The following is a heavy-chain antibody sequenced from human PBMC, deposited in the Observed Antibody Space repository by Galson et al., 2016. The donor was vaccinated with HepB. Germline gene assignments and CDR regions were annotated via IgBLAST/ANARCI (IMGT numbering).Heavy chain of an antibody. Sequence: SLRLSCAASGFTLSTYSMNWFRQAPGKGLEWVSYMSSSGTSVYYTDSVKGRFTISRDNAKNSLYLQMNSLRDEDTAVYYCGAFRGDSSGYGEYWSQGTLVTVAS. J-gene: IGHJ4*02. CDR2: MSSSGTSV. CDR1: GFTLSTYS. D-gene: IGHD5-18*01. V-gene: IGHV3-48*02. CDR3: GAFRGDSSGYGEY.